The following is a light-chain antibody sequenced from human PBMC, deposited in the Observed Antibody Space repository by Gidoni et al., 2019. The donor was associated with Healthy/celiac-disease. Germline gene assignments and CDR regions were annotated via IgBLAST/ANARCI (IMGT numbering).Light chain of an antibody. J-gene: IGKJ3*01. CDR1: QSISSY. CDR2: AAS. CDR3: QQSYSTRFT. Sequence: DIQVTQSPSSLSAAVGDRVTITCRASQSISSYLNWYQQKPGKAPKLLIYAASSLQSGVPLRFSGSGSGTDFTLTISSLQPEDFSTYFCQQSYSTRFTFGPGTKVDIK. V-gene: IGKV1-39*01.